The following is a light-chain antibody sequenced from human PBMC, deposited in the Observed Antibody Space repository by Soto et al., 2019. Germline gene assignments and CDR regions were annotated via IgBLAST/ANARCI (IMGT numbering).Light chain of an antibody. Sequence: ELTQPPSVSVALGKTARITCGGNNIGSKSVHWYQQKPGQAPVLVIYYDSDRPSGIPERFSGSNSGNTATLTISRVEAGDEADYYCQVWDSSSDRDVVFGGGTQLTVL. CDR1: NIGSKS. CDR3: QVWDSSSDRDVV. J-gene: IGLJ2*01. CDR2: YDS. V-gene: IGLV3-21*04.